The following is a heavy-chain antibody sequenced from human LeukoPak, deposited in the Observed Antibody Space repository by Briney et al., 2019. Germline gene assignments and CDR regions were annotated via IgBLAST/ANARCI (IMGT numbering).Heavy chain of an antibody. J-gene: IGHJ4*02. D-gene: IGHD3-3*01. CDR3: ARQYYDIWSGYYTADYYFDD. CDR2: ISSSGSTI. V-gene: IGHV3-11*04. CDR1: GFTFSDYY. Sequence: GGSLRLSCAASGFTFSDYYMSWIRQAPGKGLEWVSYISSSGSTIYYADSVKGRFTISRDNAKNSLYLQLNSLRAEDTAVHYCARQYYDIWSGYYTADYYFDDWGQGTLVTVSS.